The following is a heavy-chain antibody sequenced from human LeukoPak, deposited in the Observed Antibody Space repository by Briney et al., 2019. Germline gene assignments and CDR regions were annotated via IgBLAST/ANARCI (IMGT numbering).Heavy chain of an antibody. V-gene: IGHV1-46*01. Sequence: ASVKVSCKVSGYTLTELSMHWVRQAPGQGLEWMGIINPSGGSTSYAQKFQGRVTMTRDMSTSTVYMELSSLRSEDTAVYYCARGTPYLPLRYFDWLSNDYYYYMDVWGKGTTVTISS. CDR1: GYTLTELS. CDR3: ARGTPYLPLRYFDWLSNDYYYYMDV. J-gene: IGHJ6*03. D-gene: IGHD3-9*01. CDR2: INPSGGST.